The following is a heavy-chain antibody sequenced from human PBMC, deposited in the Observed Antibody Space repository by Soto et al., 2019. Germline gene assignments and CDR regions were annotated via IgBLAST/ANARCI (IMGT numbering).Heavy chain of an antibody. D-gene: IGHD2-15*01. CDR3: AKGGYYGYCSGGSCPWAFDI. J-gene: IGHJ3*02. CDR1: GFTFSSYA. CDR2: ISGSGGST. V-gene: IGHV3-23*01. Sequence: GGSLRLSCAASGFTFSSYAMSWVRQAPGKGLEWVSAISGSGGSTYYADSVKGRFTISRDNSKNTLYLQMNSLRAEDTAVYYCAKGGYYGYCSGGSCPWAFDIWGQGTMVTVSS.